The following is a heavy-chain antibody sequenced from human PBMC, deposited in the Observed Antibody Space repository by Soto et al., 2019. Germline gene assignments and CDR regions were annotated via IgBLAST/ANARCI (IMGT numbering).Heavy chain of an antibody. J-gene: IGHJ6*02. V-gene: IGHV4-39*01. Sequence: SETLSLTCTVSGGSISSSSYYWGWIRQPPGKGLEWIGSIYYSGSTYYNPSLKSRVTISVDTSKNQFSLKLSSVTAADTAVYYCAIPPPPLTRYCSSTSCSSYYYYGMDVWGQGTTVTVSS. CDR1: GGSISSSSYY. CDR3: AIPPPPLTRYCSSTSCSSYYYYGMDV. D-gene: IGHD2-2*01. CDR2: IYYSGST.